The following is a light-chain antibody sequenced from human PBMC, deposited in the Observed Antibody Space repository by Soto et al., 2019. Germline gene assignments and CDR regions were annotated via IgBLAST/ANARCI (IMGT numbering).Light chain of an antibody. CDR2: EVS. CDR3: SSYTSSSTL. J-gene: IGLJ1*01. V-gene: IGLV2-14*01. Sequence: QSALTQPASVSGSPGQSITISCTGTSSDVGSYNYVSWYQQHPGKAPKLMIYEVSDRPSGISSRFSGSKSGNTASLTISGLQTEDEADYYCSSYTSSSTLFGTGTKLPS. CDR1: SSDVGSYNY.